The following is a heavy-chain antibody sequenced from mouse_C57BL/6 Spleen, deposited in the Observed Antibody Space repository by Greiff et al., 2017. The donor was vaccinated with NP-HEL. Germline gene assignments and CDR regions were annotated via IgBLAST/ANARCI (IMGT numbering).Heavy chain of an antibody. CDR3: ARSRAYYSNYGDD. CDR2: IDPSDSET. V-gene: IGHV1-52*01. J-gene: IGHJ2*01. D-gene: IGHD2-5*01. Sequence: VQLQQSGAELVRPGSSVKLSCKASGYTFTSYWMHWVKQRPIQGLEWIGNIDPSDSETHYNQKFKDKATLTVDKSSSTAYMQLSSLTSEDSAVYYCARSRAYYSNYGDDWGKGTTLTVAS. CDR1: GYTFTSYW.